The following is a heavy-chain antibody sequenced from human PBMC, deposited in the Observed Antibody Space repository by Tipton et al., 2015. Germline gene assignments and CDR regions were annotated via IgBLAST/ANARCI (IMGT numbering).Heavy chain of an antibody. Sequence: TLSLTCTVSGGSISSYYWSWIRQPPGKGLEWIGYIYYSGSTNYNPSLKSRVTISVDTSNKQISLNLSSVTAADTAVYYCARGHYVSRMDVRGQGTTVTVSS. J-gene: IGHJ6*02. D-gene: IGHD3-10*01. CDR3: ARGHYVSRMDV. CDR2: IYYSGST. V-gene: IGHV4-59*01. CDR1: GGSISSYY.